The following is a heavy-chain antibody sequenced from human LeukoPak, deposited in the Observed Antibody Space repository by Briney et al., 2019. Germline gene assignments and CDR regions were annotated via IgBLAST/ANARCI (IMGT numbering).Heavy chain of an antibody. CDR2: IFYSGST. Sequence: SETLSLTCTISGGSITGYYWSWIRQPPGKGLEWIGYIFYSGSTSYNPSLKSRVTISVDTSKNQISLKLTSVTAADTAVYYYARHYTSGWDLDYWGQGTPVTVSS. V-gene: IGHV4-59*08. CDR1: GGSITGYY. D-gene: IGHD6-19*01. J-gene: IGHJ4*02. CDR3: ARHYTSGWDLDY.